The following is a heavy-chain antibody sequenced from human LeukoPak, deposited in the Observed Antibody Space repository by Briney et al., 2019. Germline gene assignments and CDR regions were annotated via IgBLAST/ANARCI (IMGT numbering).Heavy chain of an antibody. D-gene: IGHD3-16*02. J-gene: IGHJ4*02. CDR2: VSYDGSNK. CDR1: GFTFSNYA. Sequence: GGSLRLSCAASGFTFSNYAMHWVRQAPVEGLEWVAVVSYDGSNKYYADSVKGRFTVSRDNSKNTLYLQMNSLRAEDTAVYYCAIGDSLGELSSSFEYWGQGTLVTVSS. V-gene: IGHV3-30*04. CDR3: AIGDSLGELSSSFEY.